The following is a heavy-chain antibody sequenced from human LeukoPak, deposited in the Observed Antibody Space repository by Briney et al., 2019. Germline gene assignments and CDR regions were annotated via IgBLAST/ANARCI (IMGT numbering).Heavy chain of an antibody. Sequence: GGSLRLSCAGSGFTFSDFWMTWVRQTPGKGLEWVANIKEDGTEKNLVDSVRGRFTISRDNTKNLLFLEMNNLRGDDTAIYYCVRESRPGGAMGLYHNLDYWGQGTLVAVSS. J-gene: IGHJ4*02. D-gene: IGHD1-1*01. V-gene: IGHV3-7*01. CDR1: GFTFSDFW. CDR3: VRESRPGGAMGLYHNLDY. CDR2: IKEDGTEK.